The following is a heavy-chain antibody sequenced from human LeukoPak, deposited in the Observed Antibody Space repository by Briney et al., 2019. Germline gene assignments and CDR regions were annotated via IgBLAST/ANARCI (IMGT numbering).Heavy chain of an antibody. D-gene: IGHD3-16*02. V-gene: IGHV3-30*02. CDR1: GFTFGSYG. Sequence: GGSLRLSCAASGFTFGSYGMHWVRQAPGKGLEWVTFIRHDGSNKYYADSVKGRFTISRDNSKNTLYLQMNSLRAEDTAVYYCAKDRMITFGGVIPEFDYWGQGTLVTVSS. J-gene: IGHJ4*02. CDR2: IRHDGSNK. CDR3: AKDRMITFGGVIPEFDY.